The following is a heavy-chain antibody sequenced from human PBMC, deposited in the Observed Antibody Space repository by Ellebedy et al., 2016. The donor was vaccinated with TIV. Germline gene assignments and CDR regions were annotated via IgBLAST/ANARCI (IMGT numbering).Heavy chain of an antibody. D-gene: IGHD3-22*01. CDR3: AKDPHYYDSSGQY. Sequence: GESLKISXAASGFTFSSYAMSWVRQAPGKGLEWVSAISGSGGSTYYADSVKGRFTISRDNSKNTLYLQMNSLRAEDTAVYYCAKDPHYYDSSGQYWGQGTLVTVSS. CDR1: GFTFSSYA. J-gene: IGHJ4*02. V-gene: IGHV3-23*01. CDR2: ISGSGGST.